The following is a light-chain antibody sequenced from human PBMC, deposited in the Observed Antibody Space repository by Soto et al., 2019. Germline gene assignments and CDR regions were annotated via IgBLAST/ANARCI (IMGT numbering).Light chain of an antibody. J-gene: IGLJ3*02. CDR2: EVN. CDR1: SSDVGTYNL. V-gene: IGLV2-23*02. CDR3: CSYATGTTWV. Sequence: QSALTQSASVSGSPGQSITISCTGTSSDVGTYNLVSWYQHYPGNAPQLMIYEVNERPSGVSNRFSGSKSGNTASLTISGLQAEDEAVYYCCSYATGTTWVFGGGTKLTVL.